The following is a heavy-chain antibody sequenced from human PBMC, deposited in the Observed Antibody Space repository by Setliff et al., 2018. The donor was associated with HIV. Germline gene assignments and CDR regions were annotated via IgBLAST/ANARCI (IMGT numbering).Heavy chain of an antibody. D-gene: IGHD3-3*01. J-gene: IGHJ4*02. Sequence: SETLSLTCAVYGGSFSGYSWGWIRQPPGKGLEWIGEINHSGSTNYNPSLRSRVTISVDTSQSRFSLELTSVTAADTAVYYCVRPAFGIGGGADFDSWGQGTLVTVSS. V-gene: IGHV4-34*01. CDR2: INHSGST. CDR3: VRPAFGIGGGADFDS. CDR1: GGSFSGYS.